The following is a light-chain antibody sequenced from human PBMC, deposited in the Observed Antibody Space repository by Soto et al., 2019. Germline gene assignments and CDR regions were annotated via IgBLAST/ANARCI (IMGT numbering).Light chain of an antibody. CDR3: QHYINSPRT. CDR2: GTS. Sequence: EIVMTQSPATLSVSPGERVTLSCRASQSVSNNLAWYQQKPGQAPRLLIYGTSTRATGIPARFSGSGSGTEFALTITSLQSEDFAVYYCQHYINSPRTFGQGTKVEIK. CDR1: QSVSNN. V-gene: IGKV3-15*01. J-gene: IGKJ1*01.